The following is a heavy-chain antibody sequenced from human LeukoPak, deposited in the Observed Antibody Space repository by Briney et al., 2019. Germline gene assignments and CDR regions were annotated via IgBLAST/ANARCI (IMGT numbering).Heavy chain of an antibody. D-gene: IGHD2-15*01. CDR1: RFSLSTSGVG. Sequence: SGPTLVKPTQTLTLTCTFSRFSLSTSGVGVGWIRQPPGKALEWLALIYWDDDKRYSPPLKSRLTITKDTSKNQVVLTMTNMDPVDTATYYCARRRRDCSGGRCYSWFDYWGQGTLVTVSS. CDR2: IYWDDDK. J-gene: IGHJ4*02. CDR3: ARRRRDCSGGRCYSWFDY. V-gene: IGHV2-5*02.